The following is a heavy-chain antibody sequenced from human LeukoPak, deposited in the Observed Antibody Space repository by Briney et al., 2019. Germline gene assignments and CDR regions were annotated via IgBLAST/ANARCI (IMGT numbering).Heavy chain of an antibody. CDR3: ARDQTAGNYYYSIDV. V-gene: IGHV3-23*01. D-gene: IGHD6-19*01. CDR1: GFTFSSYG. J-gene: IGHJ6*03. Sequence: GGSLRLSCAASGFTFSSYGMSWVRQAPGKGLEWVSAISGSGGSTYYADSVKGRFTISRDNAKNSLYLQMNSLRAEDTAVYYCARDQTAGNYYYSIDVWGKGTTVTVSS. CDR2: ISGSGGST.